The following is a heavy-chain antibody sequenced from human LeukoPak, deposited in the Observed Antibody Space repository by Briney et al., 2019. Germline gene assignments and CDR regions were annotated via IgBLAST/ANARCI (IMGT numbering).Heavy chain of an antibody. V-gene: IGHV3-53*01. CDR3: ARAGGYNYGYDY. D-gene: IGHD5-18*01. CDR1: GFTVSSNY. Sequence: GGSLRLSCAASGFTVSSNYMSWVRQAPGKGLEWVSVIYSGGNTYYADSVKGRFTISRDNSKNTVYLQMNSLRAEDTAVYYCARAGGYNYGYDYWGQGTLVTASS. J-gene: IGHJ4*02. CDR2: IYSGGNT.